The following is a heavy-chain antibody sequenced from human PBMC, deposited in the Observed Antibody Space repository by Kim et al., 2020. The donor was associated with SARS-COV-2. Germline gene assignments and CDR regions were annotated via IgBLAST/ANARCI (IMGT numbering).Heavy chain of an antibody. Sequence: NYNPSLKSRVTISVDTSKNQFSLKLSSVTAADTAVYYCARTVSSSPFDYWGQGTLVTVSS. D-gene: IGHD6-13*01. V-gene: IGHV4-34*01. J-gene: IGHJ4*02. CDR3: ARTVSSSPFDY.